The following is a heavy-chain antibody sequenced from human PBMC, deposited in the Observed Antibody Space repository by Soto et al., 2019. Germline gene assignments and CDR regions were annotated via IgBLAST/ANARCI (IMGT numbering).Heavy chain of an antibody. Sequence: QVQLVESGGGVVQPGRSLRLSCAASGFTISSYGMHWVRQAPGKGLEWVAVIWYDGSNKYYADSVKGRFTVSRDNSKNTLYLQMNSLRAEDTAVYYCARELRGYSYFAYYGMDVWGQGTTVTVS. CDR1: GFTISSYG. CDR2: IWYDGSNK. D-gene: IGHD5-18*01. J-gene: IGHJ6*02. CDR3: ARELRGYSYFAYYGMDV. V-gene: IGHV3-33*01.